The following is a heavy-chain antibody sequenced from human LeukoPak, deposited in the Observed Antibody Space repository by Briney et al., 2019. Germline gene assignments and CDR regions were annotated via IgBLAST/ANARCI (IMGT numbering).Heavy chain of an antibody. CDR1: GYTFTSYA. V-gene: IGHV1-3*01. CDR3: ARGLSGWYAFDI. J-gene: IGHJ3*02. CDR2: INAGNGNT. D-gene: IGHD6-19*01. Sequence: ASVKVSCKASGYTFTSYAMHWVRQAPGQRLEGMGWINAGNGNTKYSQKFQGRVTITRDTSASTAYMELSSLRSEDTAVYYCARGLSGWYAFDIWGQGTMVTVSS.